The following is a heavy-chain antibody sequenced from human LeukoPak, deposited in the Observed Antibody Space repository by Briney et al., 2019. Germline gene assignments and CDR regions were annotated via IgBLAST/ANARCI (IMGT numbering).Heavy chain of an antibody. J-gene: IGHJ4*02. V-gene: IGHV1-18*01. CDR3: ARDRPFIAVAGTPFDY. CDR2: ISAYNGNT. D-gene: IGHD6-19*01. CDR1: GYTFTSYG. Sequence: ASVKVSCKASGYTFTSYGISWVRQAPGQGLEWMGWISAYNGNTNYAQKLQGRVTMTTDTSTSTAYMELRSLRSDDTAVYYCARDRPFIAVAGTPFDYWGQGTLVTVSS.